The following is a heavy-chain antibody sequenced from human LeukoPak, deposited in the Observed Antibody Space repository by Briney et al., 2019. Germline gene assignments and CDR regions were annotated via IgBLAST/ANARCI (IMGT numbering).Heavy chain of an antibody. J-gene: IGHJ4*02. CDR2: IYYSGST. CDR3: ARSPPYDSSGYYYGEDY. Sequence: PSETLSLTCTVSGGSISSYYWSWIRQPPGKGLEWIGYIYYSGSTNYNPSLKSRVTISVDTSKNQFSLKLSSVTAADTAVYYCARSPPYDSSGYYYGEDYRGQGTLVTVSS. D-gene: IGHD3-22*01. V-gene: IGHV4-59*01. CDR1: GGSISSYY.